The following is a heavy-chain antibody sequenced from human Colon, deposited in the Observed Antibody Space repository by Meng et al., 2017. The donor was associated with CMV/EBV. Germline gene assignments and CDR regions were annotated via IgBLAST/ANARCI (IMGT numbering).Heavy chain of an antibody. J-gene: IGHJ4*02. CDR2: KRKKEKGKKK. Sequence: KGKEREGRKRKKEKGKKKEKEEKKKGRKNIKRDESKNSVYKKMNRLKNEDTGVYYCTRENHLLDGTLDYWGQGTLVTVSS. D-gene: IGHD1-1*01. CDR3: TRENHLLDGTLDY. V-gene: IGHV3-72*01.